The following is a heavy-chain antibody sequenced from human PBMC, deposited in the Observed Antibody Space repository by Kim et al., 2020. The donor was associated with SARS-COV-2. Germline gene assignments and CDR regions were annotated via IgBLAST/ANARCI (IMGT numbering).Heavy chain of an antibody. V-gene: IGHV4-31*03. CDR2: IYYSGST. CDR1: GGSISSGGYY. D-gene: IGHD1-1*01. J-gene: IGHJ5*02. Sequence: SETLSLTCTVSGGSISSGGYYWSWIRQHPGKGLEWIGYIYYSGSTYYNPSLKSRVTISVDTSKNQFSLKLSSVTAADTAVYYCARDKGTIPQYRFDPWGQGTLVTVSS. CDR3: ARDKGTIPQYRFDP.